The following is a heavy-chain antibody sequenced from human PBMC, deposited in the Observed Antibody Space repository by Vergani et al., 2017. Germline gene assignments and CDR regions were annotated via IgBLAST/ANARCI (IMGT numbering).Heavy chain of an antibody. J-gene: IGHJ4*02. Sequence: QLQLQESGPGLVKPSETLSLTCTVSGGSISSSSYYWGWIRQPPGKGLEWIGSIYYSGSTYCNPSLKSRVTISVDTSKNQFSLKLSSVTAADTAVYYCARLLGSSSGGDYWGQGTLVTVSS. CDR3: ARLLGSSSGGDY. V-gene: IGHV4-39*01. D-gene: IGHD6-6*01. CDR1: GGSISSSSYY. CDR2: IYYSGST.